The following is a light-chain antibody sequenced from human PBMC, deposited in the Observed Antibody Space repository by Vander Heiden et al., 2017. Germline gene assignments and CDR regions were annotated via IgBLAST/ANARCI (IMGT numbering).Light chain of an antibody. CDR2: AAS. V-gene: IGKV1-39*01. CDR1: QSISSY. Sequence: DIQLTQSPSSLSASVGDRVTITGRASQSISSYLNRYQQKQGKAPKLLIYAASSLQSGVPSRFSGSGSETDFTLSISRLQPEDFATYYCQQSDSTPRTFGQGTKVEIK. CDR3: QQSDSTPRT. J-gene: IGKJ1*01.